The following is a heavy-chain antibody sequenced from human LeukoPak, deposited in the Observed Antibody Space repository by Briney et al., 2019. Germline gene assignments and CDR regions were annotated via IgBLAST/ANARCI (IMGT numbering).Heavy chain of an antibody. Sequence: KPSETLSLTCAVYGGSFSGYYWSWIRQPAGKGLEWIGRIYNSESINYNPSLKSRVTMSIDTSKSQFSLKLNSVTAADTAVYYCARDRSSSYTRDWFDPWGQGALVTVSS. CDR2: IYNSESI. CDR1: GGSFSGYY. CDR3: ARDRSSSYTRDWFDP. V-gene: IGHV4-4*07. J-gene: IGHJ5*02. D-gene: IGHD6-13*01.